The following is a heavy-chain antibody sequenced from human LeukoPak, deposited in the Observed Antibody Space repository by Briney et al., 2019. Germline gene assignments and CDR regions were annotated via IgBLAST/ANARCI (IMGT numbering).Heavy chain of an antibody. V-gene: IGHV4-39*07. D-gene: IGHD6-19*01. Sequence: SETLSLTCTVSGGSISSSSYYWGWIRQPPGKGLEWIGSIYYSGSTYYNPSLKSRVTISVDTSKNQFSLKLSSVTAADTAVYYCARVTPAGAWLGYFDYWGQGTLVTVSS. CDR3: ARVTPAGAWLGYFDY. CDR1: GGSISSSSYY. CDR2: IYYSGST. J-gene: IGHJ4*02.